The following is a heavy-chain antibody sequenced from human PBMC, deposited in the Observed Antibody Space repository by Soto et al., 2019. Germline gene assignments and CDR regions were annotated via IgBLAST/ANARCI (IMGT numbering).Heavy chain of an antibody. J-gene: IGHJ6*02. Sequence: QEQLVESGGGMVHPGTSLRLSCVTSGITLAAHGMHWVRQAPGKGLEWVALSWYDGKTFYGDSVKGRFTISRDTSTSTLFLDMKSLSPDDTAVYFCARVRNNNDNRLDVWGQGTTVIVSS. CDR2: SWYDGKT. D-gene: IGHD2-8*01. CDR3: ARVRNNNDNRLDV. V-gene: IGHV3-33*01. CDR1: GITLAAHG.